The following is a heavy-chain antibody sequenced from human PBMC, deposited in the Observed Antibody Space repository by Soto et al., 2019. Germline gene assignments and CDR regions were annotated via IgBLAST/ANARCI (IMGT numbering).Heavy chain of an antibody. V-gene: IGHV4-34*01. J-gene: IGHJ6*02. Sequence: SETLSLTCAVYGGSFSGYYWSWIRQPPGKGLEWIGEINHSGSTNYNPSLKSRVTISVDTSKNQFSLKLSSVTAADTAVYYCARAAVLGEAMVNFYYGKDVWGQGTTVTVSS. CDR1: GGSFSGYY. D-gene: IGHD5-18*01. CDR3: ARAAVLGEAMVNFYYGKDV. CDR2: INHSGST.